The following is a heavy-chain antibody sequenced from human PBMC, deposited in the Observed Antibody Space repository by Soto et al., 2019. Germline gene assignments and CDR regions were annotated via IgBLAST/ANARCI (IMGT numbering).Heavy chain of an antibody. CDR1: GFIFSNYA. CDR2: ISSGGGTT. J-gene: IGHJ4*02. Sequence: EVQLLDSGGGLVQPGGSLSLSGAASGFIFSNYALSWVRQAPGKGLVWVAIISSGGGTTYNVDSVKGGFIISRDNSTNTLYLQMNSLRAEDTALYYCAKSPAVLRTFDYWGQGTLVTVSS. D-gene: IGHD4-17*01. CDR3: AKSPAVLRTFDY. V-gene: IGHV3-23*01.